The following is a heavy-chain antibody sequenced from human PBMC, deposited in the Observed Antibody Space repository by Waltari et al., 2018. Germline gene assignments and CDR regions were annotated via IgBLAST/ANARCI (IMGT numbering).Heavy chain of an antibody. J-gene: IGHJ2*01. V-gene: IGHV3-7*01. D-gene: IGHD6-25*01. CDR2: IKQDGSET. CDR1: GFIFSNYW. CDR3: ARDSLATGYWYFDQ. Sequence: EVQLVESGGGLVQPGGSLKLSCAASGFIFSNYWMSWVRQAPGKGLEWGASIKQDGSETYFVDSLKGRFTSSRDNTENSMYLQMDSLRAEDTAHYYCARDSLATGYWYFDQWGRGTLVTVSS.